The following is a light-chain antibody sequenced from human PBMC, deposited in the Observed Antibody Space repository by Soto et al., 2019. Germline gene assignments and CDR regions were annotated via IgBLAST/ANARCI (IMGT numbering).Light chain of an antibody. V-gene: IGLV2-8*01. CDR3: SSYPGSNNLV. CDR2: EVS. CDR1: SSDVGGYNY. Sequence: QSVLTQPPSASGSPGQSVTISCTGTSSDVGGYNYVSWYQQHPGKAPQLMIYEVSNRPSGVPDRFSGSKSGSAASCSVSGLQAEDEADYYCSSYPGSNNLVFGTGTKVNV. J-gene: IGLJ1*01.